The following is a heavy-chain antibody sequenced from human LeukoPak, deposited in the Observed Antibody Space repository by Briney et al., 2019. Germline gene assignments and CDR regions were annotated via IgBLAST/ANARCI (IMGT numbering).Heavy chain of an antibody. Sequence: SETLSLTCTVSGGPINSHYWSWIRQPPGKGLEWIGYIYYSGSTNYNPSLKSRVTISVDTSKNQFSLKLSSVTAADTAVYYCARFGRGSSWYYFDYWGQGTLVTVSS. J-gene: IGHJ4*02. CDR3: ARFGRGSSWYYFDY. V-gene: IGHV4-59*11. D-gene: IGHD6-13*01. CDR1: GGPINSHY. CDR2: IYYSGST.